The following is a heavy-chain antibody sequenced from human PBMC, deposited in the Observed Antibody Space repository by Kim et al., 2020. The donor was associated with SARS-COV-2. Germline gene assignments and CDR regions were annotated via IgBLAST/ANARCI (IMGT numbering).Heavy chain of an antibody. CDR2: ISAYNGNT. Sequence: ASVKVSCKASGYTFTSYGISWVRQAPGQGLEWMGWISAYNGNTNYAQKLQGRVTMTTDTSTSTAYMELRSLRSDDTAVYYCARDHRYSITGTRLTLYGMDVWGQGTTVTVSS. J-gene: IGHJ6*02. D-gene: IGHD1-7*01. V-gene: IGHV1-18*01. CDR1: GYTFTSYG. CDR3: ARDHRYSITGTRLTLYGMDV.